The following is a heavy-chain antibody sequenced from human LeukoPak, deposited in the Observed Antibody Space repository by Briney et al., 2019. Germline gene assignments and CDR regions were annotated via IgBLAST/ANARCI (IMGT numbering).Heavy chain of an antibody. J-gene: IGHJ3*02. Sequence: PGGSLRLSCAAPGFTFSSYAMSWVRQAPGKGLEWVSAISGSGGSTYYADSVKGRFTISRDNSRNTLYLQMNSLRAEDTAVYYCAKRRFLVGDIWGQGTMVTVSS. CDR3: AKRRFLVGDI. V-gene: IGHV3-23*01. D-gene: IGHD3-16*01. CDR2: ISGSGGST. CDR1: GFTFSSYA.